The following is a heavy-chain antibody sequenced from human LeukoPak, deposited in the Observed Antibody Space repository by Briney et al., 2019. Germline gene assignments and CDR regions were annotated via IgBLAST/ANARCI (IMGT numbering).Heavy chain of an antibody. CDR2: IYYSGST. J-gene: IGHJ4*02. CDR3: ARDLRRGYSYGSLGY. D-gene: IGHD5-18*01. CDR1: GGSISSSSYY. Sequence: SETLSLTCTVSGGSISSSSYYWGWIRQPPGKGLEWIGSIYYSGSTYYNPSLKSRVTISVDTSKNQFSLKLSSVTAADTAVYYCARDLRRGYSYGSLGYWGQGTLVTVSS. V-gene: IGHV4-39*07.